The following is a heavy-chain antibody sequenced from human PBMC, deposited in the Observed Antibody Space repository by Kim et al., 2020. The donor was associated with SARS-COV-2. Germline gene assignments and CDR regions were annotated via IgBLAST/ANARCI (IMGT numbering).Heavy chain of an antibody. J-gene: IGHJ5*02. D-gene: IGHD2-21*01. CDR1: GGSISSSSYY. V-gene: IGHV4-39*01. CDR3: ARTIMGGVVIATPNWFDP. CDR2: IYYSGST. Sequence: SETLSLTCTVSGGSISSSSYYWGWIRQPPGKGLEWIGSIYYSGSTYYNPSLKSRVTISVDTSKNKFSLKLSSVTAADTAVYYCARTIMGGVVIATPNWFDPWGQGTLVTVSS.